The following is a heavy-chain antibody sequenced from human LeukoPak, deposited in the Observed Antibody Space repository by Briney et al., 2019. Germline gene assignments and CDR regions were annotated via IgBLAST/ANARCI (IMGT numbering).Heavy chain of an antibody. CDR2: IYYSGST. Sequence: KPSETLSLTCTVSGGSISSYYWSWIRQPPGKGLEWIGYIYYSGSTNYNPSLKSRVTISVDTSKNQFSLKLSSVTAADTAVYYCARWRYYDSSQWAFDIWGQGTMVTVSS. D-gene: IGHD3-22*01. V-gene: IGHV4-59*01. J-gene: IGHJ3*02. CDR3: ARWRYYDSSQWAFDI. CDR1: GGSISSYY.